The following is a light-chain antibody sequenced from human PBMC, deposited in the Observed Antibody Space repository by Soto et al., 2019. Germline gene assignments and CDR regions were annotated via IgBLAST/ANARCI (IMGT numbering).Light chain of an antibody. CDR3: QHFGSSRT. CDR2: GAS. CDR1: QSLSSSY. Sequence: EIVLTQSPGTLSLSPGERATLSCRASQSLSSSYLAWYQQKPGQAPRLLIYGASSRATAIPDRFSGSGSGTDFTLTINRLEPEDFAVYYCQHFGSSRTFGGGTKVDSK. J-gene: IGKJ4*01. V-gene: IGKV3-20*01.